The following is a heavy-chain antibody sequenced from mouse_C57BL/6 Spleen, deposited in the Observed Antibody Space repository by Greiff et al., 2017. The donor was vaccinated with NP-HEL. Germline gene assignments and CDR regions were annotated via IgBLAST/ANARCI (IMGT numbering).Heavy chain of an antibody. V-gene: IGHV1-55*01. CDR3: ASHYGSSSYWYFDV. Sequence: QVQLQQPGAELVKPGASVKMSCKASGYTFTSYWITWVKQRPGQGLEWIGDIYPGSGSTNYNEKFKSKATLTVDTSSSTAYMQLSSLTSEDSAVYYCASHYGSSSYWYFDVWGTGTTVTVSS. CDR1: GYTFTSYW. D-gene: IGHD1-1*01. CDR2: IYPGSGST. J-gene: IGHJ1*03.